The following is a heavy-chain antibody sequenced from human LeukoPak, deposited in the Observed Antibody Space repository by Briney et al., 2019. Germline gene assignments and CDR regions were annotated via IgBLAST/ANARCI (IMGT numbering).Heavy chain of an antibody. D-gene: IGHD3-16*01. CDR2: ISSTSAYI. V-gene: IGHV3-21*01. CDR1: GFALRSYT. J-gene: IGHJ1*01. Sequence: PGGSLRLSCAASGFALRSYTVTWVRQAPGKGLEWVSSISSTSAYIYYAESVKGRFSISRDNVDNVVHLQMSSLRNEDTAFYYCARVAAAGPRGCFASGGRGTLVTVPS. CDR3: ARVAAAGPRGCFAS.